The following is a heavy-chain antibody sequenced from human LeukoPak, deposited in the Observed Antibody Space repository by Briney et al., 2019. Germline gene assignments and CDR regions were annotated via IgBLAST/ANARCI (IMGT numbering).Heavy chain of an antibody. CDR2: ISGSGGST. CDR3: AKELGYCSGGSCYSPGYYFDY. Sequence: PGGSLRLSCAASGFTFSSYAMSWVRQAPGKGLEWVSAISGSGGSTYYADSVKGRFTSSRDNSKNTLYLQMNSLRAEDTAVYYCAKELGYCSGGSCYSPGYYFDYWGQGTLVTVSS. J-gene: IGHJ4*02. D-gene: IGHD2-15*01. V-gene: IGHV3-23*01. CDR1: GFTFSSYA.